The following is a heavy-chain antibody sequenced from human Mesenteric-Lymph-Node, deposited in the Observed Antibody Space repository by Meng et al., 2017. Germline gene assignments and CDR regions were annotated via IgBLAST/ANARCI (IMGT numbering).Heavy chain of an antibody. CDR1: GFTLSSYS. CDR3: ARGPYSSVWKKDWDY. Sequence: GESLKISCAASGFTLSSYSMNWVRQVPGKGLEWVSSISSSSSYIYYADSVKGRFTISRDNAKNSLYLQVNSLRAEDTAVYYCARGPYSSVWKKDWDYWGQGTLVTVSS. V-gene: IGHV3-21*01. CDR2: ISSSSSYI. D-gene: IGHD6-19*01. J-gene: IGHJ4*02.